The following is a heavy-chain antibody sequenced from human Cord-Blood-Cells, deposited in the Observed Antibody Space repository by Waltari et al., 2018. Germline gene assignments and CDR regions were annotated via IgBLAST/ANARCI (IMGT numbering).Heavy chain of an antibody. CDR3: ARPYYYYMDV. J-gene: IGHJ6*03. Sequence: EVQLVVSGGGLVKPGGSLRLSCAASGFTLSRYRMKWVRQAPGKGLEWVSSISSSSSYIYYADSVKGRFTISRDNAKNSLYLQMNSLRAEDTAVYYCARPYYYYMDVWGKGTTVTVSS. V-gene: IGHV3-21*01. CDR1: GFTLSRYR. CDR2: ISSSSSYI.